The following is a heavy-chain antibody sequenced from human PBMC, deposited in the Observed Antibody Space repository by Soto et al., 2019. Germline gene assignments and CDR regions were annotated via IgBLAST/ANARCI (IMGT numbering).Heavy chain of an antibody. Sequence: SETLSLTCAVSSGSISSSNWWSWVRQPPGKGLEWIGEIYHSGSTNYNPSLKSRVTISVDKSKNQFSLKLSSVTAADTAVYYCARGGDCSSTSCYAWGEDYYYYYMDVWGKGTTVTVSS. CDR1: SGSISSSNW. D-gene: IGHD2-2*01. J-gene: IGHJ6*03. CDR2: IYHSGST. V-gene: IGHV4-4*02. CDR3: ARGGDCSSTSCYAWGEDYYYYYMDV.